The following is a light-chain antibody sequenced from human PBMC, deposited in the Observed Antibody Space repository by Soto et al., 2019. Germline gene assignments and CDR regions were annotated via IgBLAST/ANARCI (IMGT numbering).Light chain of an antibody. V-gene: IGLV2-11*01. Sequence: QSALTQPRSVSGSPGQSVTISCTGTSSDVGGYDFVSWYQQHPGKAPKLMISDVSKRPSGVPDRFSGSKSGNTASLTISGLQAEDEAEYYCCSYAGDLALFGGGTKVTVL. CDR2: DVS. CDR1: SSDVGGYDF. J-gene: IGLJ2*01. CDR3: CSYAGDLAL.